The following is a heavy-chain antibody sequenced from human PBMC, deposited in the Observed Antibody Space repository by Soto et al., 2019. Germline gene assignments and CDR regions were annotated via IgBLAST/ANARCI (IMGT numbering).Heavy chain of an antibody. Sequence: QVQLVQSGAEVKKPGASVKVSCKASGYTFTSYAMHWVRQAPGQRLEWMGWINAGNGHTKYSQKFQGRVTITRDTSASTAYMELTSLSSEDTAVYYCARSSGFFYVDYWGQGTLVTVSS. CDR3: ARSSGFFYVDY. J-gene: IGHJ4*02. CDR1: GYTFTSYA. D-gene: IGHD3-22*01. V-gene: IGHV1-3*01. CDR2: INAGNGHT.